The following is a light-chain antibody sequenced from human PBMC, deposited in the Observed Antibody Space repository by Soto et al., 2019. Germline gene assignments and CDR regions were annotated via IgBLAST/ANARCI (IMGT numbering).Light chain of an antibody. Sequence: QPVLTQSSSASASLGSSVKLTCTLSSGHSGYIIAWHQQQPGKAPRYLMELESSGSYNKGSGVPDRFSGSSSGADRYLTISNLQFEDEADYYCETWDSNTRVFGGGTKLTVL. CDR3: ETWDSNTRV. V-gene: IGLV4-60*02. J-gene: IGLJ3*02. CDR1: SGHSGYI. CDR2: LESSGSY.